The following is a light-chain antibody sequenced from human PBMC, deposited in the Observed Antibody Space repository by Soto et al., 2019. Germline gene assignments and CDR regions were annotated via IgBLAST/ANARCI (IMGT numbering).Light chain of an antibody. Sequence: DIQMTQSPCTLSASVGDRVTSTCRASQSISSWLAWYQQKPGKAPKLLIYKASSLESGVPSRFSGSGSGTEFTLTISSLQPDDFATYYCQQYNSYQYTFGQGTKVDIK. CDR1: QSISSW. CDR2: KAS. J-gene: IGKJ2*01. V-gene: IGKV1-5*03. CDR3: QQYNSYQYT.